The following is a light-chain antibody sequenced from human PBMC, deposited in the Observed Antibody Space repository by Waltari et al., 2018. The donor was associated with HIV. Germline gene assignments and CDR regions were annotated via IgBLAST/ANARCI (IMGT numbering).Light chain of an antibody. CDR2: YDS. CDR1: NIGSKS. Sequence: SYVLTQPPSVSVAPGKTARITCGENNIGSKSVHWYQQKPGQAPMVVIYYDSDRPSGIPERFSGSNSGNTATLTISRAEAGDEADYYCQVWDSRTDHPNWVFGGGTKLTVL. J-gene: IGLJ3*02. CDR3: QVWDSRTDHPNWV. V-gene: IGLV3-21*04.